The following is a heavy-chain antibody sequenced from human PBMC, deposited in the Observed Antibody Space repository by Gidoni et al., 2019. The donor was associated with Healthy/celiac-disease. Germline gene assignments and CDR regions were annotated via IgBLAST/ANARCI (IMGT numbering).Heavy chain of an antibody. CDR3: ARDHSSGWSPIDY. J-gene: IGHJ4*02. V-gene: IGHV4-34*01. CDR2: INHSGST. D-gene: IGHD6-19*01. Sequence: QVQLQQWGAGLLKPSETLSLTCAVYGGSFSGYYWSWIRQPPGKGLEWIGEINHSGSTNYNPSLKSRVTISVDTSKNQFSLKLSSVTAADTAVYYCARDHSSGWSPIDYWGQGTLVTVSS. CDR1: GGSFSGYY.